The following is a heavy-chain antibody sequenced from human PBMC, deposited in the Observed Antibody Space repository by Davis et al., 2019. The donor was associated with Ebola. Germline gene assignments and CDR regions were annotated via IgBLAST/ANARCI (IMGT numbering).Heavy chain of an antibody. V-gene: IGHV4-30-4*07. CDR3: AVLDGYDLRY. CDR1: GGSISSGGYS. J-gene: IGHJ4*02. Sequence: PSETLSLTCAVSGGSISSGGYSWSWIRQPPGKGLEWIGYIYYSGSTYYNPSLKSRVTISVDTSKNQFSLKLSSVTAADTAVYYCAVLDGYDLRYWGQGTLVTVSS. D-gene: IGHD3-3*01. CDR2: IYYSGST.